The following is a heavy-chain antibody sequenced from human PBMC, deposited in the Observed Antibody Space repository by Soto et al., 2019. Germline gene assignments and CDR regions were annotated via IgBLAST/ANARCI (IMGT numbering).Heavy chain of an antibody. D-gene: IGHD3-3*01. Sequence: SETLSLTCAVSGGSISSSNWWSWVLQPPGKGLEWIGEIYHSGSTNYNPSLKSRVTLSVDKSKNQFYLTLSSVTAEDTAVYYCARGYDFWSGYYPTRPSTYYYYGMDVWGQGTKVTVSS. J-gene: IGHJ6*02. CDR2: IYHSGST. CDR1: GGSISSSNW. CDR3: ARGYDFWSGYYPTRPSTYYYYGMDV. V-gene: IGHV4-4*02.